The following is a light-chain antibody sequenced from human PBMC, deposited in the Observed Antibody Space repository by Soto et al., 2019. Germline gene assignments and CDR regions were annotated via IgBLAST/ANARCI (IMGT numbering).Light chain of an antibody. Sequence: EIVFNQSPATLSLYHGERATLSFRASQSVSSYLAWYQQKPGQAPRLLIYDASNRATGIPVRFSGSGSGTDFTLTISSLETEDFAVYYCQQRSNWPPITFGQGTRLEIK. CDR1: QSVSSY. CDR2: DAS. J-gene: IGKJ5*01. V-gene: IGKV3-11*01. CDR3: QQRSNWPPIT.